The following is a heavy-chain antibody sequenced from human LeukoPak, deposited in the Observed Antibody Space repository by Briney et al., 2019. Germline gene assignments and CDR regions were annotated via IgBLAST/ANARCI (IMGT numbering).Heavy chain of an antibody. CDR3: ARHTRVYYLDP. CDR1: GGSISSSSYY. Sequence: SETLSLTCTVSGGSISSSSYYWGWLRQPPGKGLEWIGSIYYSGSTYYNPSLKSRVTISVDTSKNQFSLKLSSVTAADTAVYYCARHTRVYYLDPWGQGTLVTVSS. J-gene: IGHJ5*02. CDR2: IYYSGST. D-gene: IGHD3-22*01. V-gene: IGHV4-39*01.